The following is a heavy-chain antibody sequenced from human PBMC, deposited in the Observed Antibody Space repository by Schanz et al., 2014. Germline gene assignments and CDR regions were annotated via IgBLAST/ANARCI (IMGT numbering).Heavy chain of an antibody. V-gene: IGHV3-21*01. CDR3: ARGRSLGWCDY. D-gene: IGHD2-21*01. CDR2: ISRSSSSI. Sequence: EVQLLESGGGLVQPGGSLRLSCAASGFTFSSYAMSWVRQAPGKGLEWVSSISRSSSSIYYADSVKGRFTISRDNAKNSLYLQMHSLRAEDTAVYYCARGRSLGWCDYWGQGTLVTVSS. J-gene: IGHJ4*02. CDR1: GFTFSSYA.